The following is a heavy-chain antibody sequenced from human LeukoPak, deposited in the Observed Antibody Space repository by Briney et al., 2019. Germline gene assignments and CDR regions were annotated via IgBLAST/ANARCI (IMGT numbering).Heavy chain of an antibody. J-gene: IGHJ4*02. D-gene: IGHD6-13*01. CDR1: GGSITSHY. Sequence: SETLSLTCTVSGGSITSHYWSWIRQPPGKRLEWIGYIYYSGSTNYNPSLKSLVTMSVDTSGNQFSLKLSSLIAADTAIYYCARTLAAATYYFDYWGQGTLVTVSS. V-gene: IGHV4-59*11. CDR2: IYYSGST. CDR3: ARTLAAATYYFDY.